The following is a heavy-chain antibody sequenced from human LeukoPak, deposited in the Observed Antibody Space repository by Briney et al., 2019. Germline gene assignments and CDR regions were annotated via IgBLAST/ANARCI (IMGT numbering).Heavy chain of an antibody. CDR3: AKDRIVLMVYALFDY. V-gene: IGHV3-33*06. J-gene: IGHJ4*02. Sequence: PGGSLRLSCAASGFTFSSYGMHWVRQAPGKGLEWVAVIWYDGSNKYYADSVKGRFTISRDNSKNTLYLQMNSLRAEDTAVYYCAKDRIVLMVYALFDYWGQGTLVTVSS. CDR1: GFTFSSYG. D-gene: IGHD2-8*01. CDR2: IWYDGSNK.